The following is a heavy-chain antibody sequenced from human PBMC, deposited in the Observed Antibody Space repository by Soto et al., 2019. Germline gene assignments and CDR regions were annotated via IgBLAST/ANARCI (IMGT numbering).Heavy chain of an antibody. CDR1: GGTFSSYA. V-gene: IGHV1-69*13. CDR2: IIPIFGTA. D-gene: IGHD2-2*01. J-gene: IGHJ4*02. CDR3: ARVVPAVYYFDY. Sequence: ASVKVSCKASGGTFSSYAISWVRQAPGQGLEWMGGIIPIFGTANYAQKFQGRVTITADESTSTVYMELSSLRSEDTAVYYCARVVPAVYYFDYWGQGTLVTVSS.